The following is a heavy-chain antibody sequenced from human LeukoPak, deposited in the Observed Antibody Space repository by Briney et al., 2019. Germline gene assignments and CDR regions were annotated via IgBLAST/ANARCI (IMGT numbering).Heavy chain of an antibody. V-gene: IGHV1-8*01. D-gene: IGHD1-26*01. CDR3: ARAVGATAGWFDP. J-gene: IGHJ5*02. CDR1: GYTFTSYD. Sequence: ASVKVSCKASGYTFTSYDINWVRQATGQGLEWMGWMNPNSGNTGYAQKFQGRVTMTRNTSISTAYMELSSLRSDDTAVYYCARAVGATAGWFDPWGQGTLVTVSS. CDR2: MNPNSGNT.